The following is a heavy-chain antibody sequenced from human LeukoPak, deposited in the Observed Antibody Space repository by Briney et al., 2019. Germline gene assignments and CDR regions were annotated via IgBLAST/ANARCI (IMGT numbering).Heavy chain of an antibody. J-gene: IGHJ6*02. CDR3: ARGWWTTDAYGYYYYGMDV. CDR1: GGSISSYY. D-gene: IGHD3-10*01. V-gene: IGHV4-59*01. Sequence: PSETLSLTCTVSGGSISSYYWSWIRQPPGKGLEWIGYIYYSGSTNYNPSLKSRVIISVDTSKNQFSLKLSSVTAADTAVYYCARGWWTTDAYGYYYYGMDVWGQGTTVTVSS. CDR2: IYYSGST.